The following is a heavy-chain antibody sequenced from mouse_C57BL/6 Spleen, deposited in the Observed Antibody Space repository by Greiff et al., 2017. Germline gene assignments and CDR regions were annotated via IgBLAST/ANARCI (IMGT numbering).Heavy chain of an antibody. Sequence: QVQLQQPGAELVRPGTSVKLSCKASGYTFTSYWMHWVKQRPGQDLEWIGVIDPSDSYTNYNQKFKGKATLTVDTSSSPVYMQLSSLTAEDSAVYYCARSDSFYYFDDWGQGTTLTVSS. D-gene: IGHD2-12*01. CDR3: ARSDSFYYFDD. CDR2: IDPSDSYT. CDR1: GYTFTSYW. V-gene: IGHV1-59*01. J-gene: IGHJ2*01.